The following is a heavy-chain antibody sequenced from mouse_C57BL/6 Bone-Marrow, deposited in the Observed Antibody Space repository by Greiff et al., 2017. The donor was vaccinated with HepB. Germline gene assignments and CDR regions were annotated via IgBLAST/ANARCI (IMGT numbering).Heavy chain of an antibody. CDR1: GFSLTSYG. CDR2: IWRGGST. Sequence: QVHVKQSGPGLVQPSQSLSITCTVSGFSLTSYGVHWVRQSPGKGLEWLGVIWRGGSTDYNAAFMSRLSITKDNSKSQVFFKMNSLQADDHAIYYCAKNPYYYSVDGLYYAMDYWGQGTSVTVSS. V-gene: IGHV2-5*01. CDR3: AKNPYYYSVDGLYYAMDY. D-gene: IGHD2-4*01. J-gene: IGHJ4*01.